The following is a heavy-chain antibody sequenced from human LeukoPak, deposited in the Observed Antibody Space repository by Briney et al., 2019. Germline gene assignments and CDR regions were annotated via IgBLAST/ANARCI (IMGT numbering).Heavy chain of an antibody. CDR2: ISAYSGNT. CDR3: ARGYCSSTSCYVFDY. CDR1: GYTFTSYA. Sequence: ASVKVSCKASGYTFTSYAISWVRQAPGQGLEWMGWISAYSGNTNYAQKFQGRVTMTTDTSTSTAYMELRSLRSDDTAVYYCARGYCSSTSCYVFDYWGQGTLVTVSS. J-gene: IGHJ4*02. V-gene: IGHV1-18*01. D-gene: IGHD2-2*01.